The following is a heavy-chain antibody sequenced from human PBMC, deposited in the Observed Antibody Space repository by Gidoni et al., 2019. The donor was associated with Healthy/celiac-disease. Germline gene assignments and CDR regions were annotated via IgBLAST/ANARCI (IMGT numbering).Heavy chain of an antibody. CDR2: IYWDDDK. V-gene: IGHV2-5*02. CDR1: GFSLSTSGVG. J-gene: IGHJ4*02. CDR3: AHRRGYDFWSGWHFDY. Sequence: QITLKESGPTLVKPTQTLTLTCTFSGFSLSTSGVGVGWIRQPPGKALEWLALIYWDDDKRYSPSLKSRLTITKDTSKNQVVLTMTNMDPVDTATYYCAHRRGYDFWSGWHFDYWGQGTLVTVSS. D-gene: IGHD3-3*01.